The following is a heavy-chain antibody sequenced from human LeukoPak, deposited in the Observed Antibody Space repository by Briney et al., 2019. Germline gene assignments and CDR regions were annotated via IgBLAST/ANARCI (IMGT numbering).Heavy chain of an antibody. D-gene: IGHD1/OR15-1a*01. CDR1: GYTFTTYY. CDR3: AREWPNTFRFDP. J-gene: IGHJ5*02. Sequence: GASVTVSCKASGYTFTTYYIHWVRQAPGQGREWLGIINPNSGGTLYAQKFQGRVTMTRDTSTSTVYMELSSLRSEDTAVYYCAREWPNTFRFDPWGQGTLVTVSS. V-gene: IGHV1-46*01. CDR2: INPNSGGT.